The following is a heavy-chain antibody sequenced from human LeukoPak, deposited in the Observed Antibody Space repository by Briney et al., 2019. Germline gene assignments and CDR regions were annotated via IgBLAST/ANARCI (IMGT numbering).Heavy chain of an antibody. CDR3: ARDSYYGSGSYYKGDY. Sequence: ASVKVSCKASGGTFSSYAISWVRQAPGQGLEWMGGIIPILGTANYAQKFQGRVTITADESTSTAYMELSSLRSEDTAVYYCARDSYYGSGSYYKGDYWGQGTLVTVSS. J-gene: IGHJ4*02. CDR1: GGTFSSYA. V-gene: IGHV1-69*13. D-gene: IGHD3-10*01. CDR2: IIPILGTA.